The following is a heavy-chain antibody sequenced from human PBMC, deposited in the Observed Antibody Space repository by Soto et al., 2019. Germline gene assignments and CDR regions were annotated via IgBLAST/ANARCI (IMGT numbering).Heavy chain of an antibody. CDR3: ARQFKADSSGYYYESSYRIQVDY. CDR1: GGSISSSSYY. J-gene: IGHJ4*02. V-gene: IGHV4-39*01. CDR2: IYYSGST. Sequence: PSETLSLTCTVSGGSISSSSYYWGWIRQPPGKGLEWIGSIYYSGSTYYNPSLKSRVTISVDTSKNQFSLKLSSVTAADTAVYYCARQFKADSSGYYYESSYRIQVDYWGQGTLVTAPQ. D-gene: IGHD3-22*01.